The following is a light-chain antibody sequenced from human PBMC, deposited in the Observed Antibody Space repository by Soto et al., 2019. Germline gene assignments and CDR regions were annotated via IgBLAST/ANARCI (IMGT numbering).Light chain of an antibody. J-gene: IGKJ1*01. V-gene: IGKV3-20*01. CDR2: GAS. Sequence: EIVLTQSPGTLSLSPGERATLSCGASQSVSSNYLACYQQKPGQAPRLRIYGASSRATGIPDRFSGSGSGTDFSLNSSRLEPEDFAVYYCQQYGTSPWTFGQGTKVEIK. CDR3: QQYGTSPWT. CDR1: QSVSSNY.